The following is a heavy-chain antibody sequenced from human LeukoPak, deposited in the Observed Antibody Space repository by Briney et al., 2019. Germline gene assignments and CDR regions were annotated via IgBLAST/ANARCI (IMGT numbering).Heavy chain of an antibody. J-gene: IGHJ5*02. V-gene: IGHV4-59*11. Sequence: SENLSLTCTVSGGSISSHYWSWIRQPPGKGLEWIGYIYYSGSTNYNPSLKSRVTISVDTSKNQFSLKLSSVTAADTAVYYCARVFYDFWSGYYPYNWFDPWGQGTLVTVSS. CDR3: ARVFYDFWSGYYPYNWFDP. D-gene: IGHD3-3*01. CDR2: IYYSGST. CDR1: GGSISSHY.